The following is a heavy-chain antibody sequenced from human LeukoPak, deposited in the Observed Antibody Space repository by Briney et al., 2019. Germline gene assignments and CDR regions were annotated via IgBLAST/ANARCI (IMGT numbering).Heavy chain of an antibody. CDR2: ISAYNGNT. CDR1: GYTFTSYG. V-gene: IGHV1-18*01. J-gene: IGHJ4*02. Sequence: GASVKVSCKASGYTFTSYGISWVRQAPGQGLEWMGWISAYNGNTNYAQKLQGRVTMTTDTSTSTAYMELRSLRSDDTAVYYCARASWAPQYSAIDYWGQGTLVTVSS. D-gene: IGHD5-12*01. CDR3: ARASWAPQYSAIDY.